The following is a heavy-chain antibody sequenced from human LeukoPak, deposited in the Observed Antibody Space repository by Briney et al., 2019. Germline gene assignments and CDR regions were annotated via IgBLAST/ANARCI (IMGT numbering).Heavy chain of an antibody. CDR2: IKQDGSEK. Sequence: PGGSLRLSCAASGFTFSSYWMSWVRQAPGKGLEWVANIKQDGSEKYYVDSVKGRFTISRDNAKNSLYLQMNSLRAEDTAVYYCASGEQWLEEGGGYFDYWAQGTLVTVSS. D-gene: IGHD6-19*01. J-gene: IGHJ4*02. V-gene: IGHV3-7*01. CDR1: GFTFSSYW. CDR3: ASGEQWLEEGGGYFDY.